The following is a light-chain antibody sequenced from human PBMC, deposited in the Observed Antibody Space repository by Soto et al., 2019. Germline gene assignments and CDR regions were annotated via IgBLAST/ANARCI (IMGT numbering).Light chain of an antibody. CDR2: GAS. CDR1: QSVGRNY. Sequence: EVVLTQSPGTLSVSPGERVTLSCRASQSVGRNYLAWYQQKPGQAPRLLIHGASSKATGVPDRFSGSGSGTDFTLTISRLEPEDFAVYYCQQYATSPLPFGGGTKVETK. V-gene: IGKV3-20*01. J-gene: IGKJ4*01. CDR3: QQYATSPLP.